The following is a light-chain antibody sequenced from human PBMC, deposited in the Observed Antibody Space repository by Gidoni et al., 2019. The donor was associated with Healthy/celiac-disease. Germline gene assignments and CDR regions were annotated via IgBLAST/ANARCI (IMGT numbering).Light chain of an antibody. CDR2: DAS. CDR3: QQRSNWPGT. CDR1: PSVSSY. J-gene: IGKJ1*01. V-gene: IGKV3-11*01. Sequence: EIVLTQSPATLSLSPGERATLYCRASPSVSSYLAWYQQKPGQAPRLLIYDASNRATGIPARFSGSGSGTDFTLTISSLEPEDFAVYYCQQRSNWPGTFXQXTKVESK.